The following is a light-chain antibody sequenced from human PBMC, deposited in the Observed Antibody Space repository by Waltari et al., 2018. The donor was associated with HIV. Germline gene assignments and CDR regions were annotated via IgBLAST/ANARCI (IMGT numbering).Light chain of an antibody. CDR3: QQYDTSTIT. Sequence: DTQMTQSPSSLSASVGDRVTITCRASQSINVWLAWYQQKPGKAPNLLIFKASSPKSGVPSRFSGSGSGTEFTLTISSLQPDDSATYYCQQYDTSTITFGDGTRVEI. V-gene: IGKV1-5*03. CDR2: KAS. CDR1: QSINVW. J-gene: IGKJ4*01.